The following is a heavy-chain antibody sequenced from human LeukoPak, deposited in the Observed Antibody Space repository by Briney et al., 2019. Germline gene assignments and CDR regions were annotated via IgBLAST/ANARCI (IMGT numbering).Heavy chain of an antibody. J-gene: IGHJ4*02. CDR1: GFTFSSYG. Sequence: GGSLRLSCAASGFTFSSYGMHWVRQAPGKGLEWVAVISYDGSNRYYVDSVKGRFTISRDNSKNTLYLQVNSLRGEDTAVYYCAKDRGVTATRGPIDYWGQGTLVTVSS. CDR3: AKDRGVTATRGPIDY. CDR2: ISYDGSNR. V-gene: IGHV3-30*18. D-gene: IGHD2-15*01.